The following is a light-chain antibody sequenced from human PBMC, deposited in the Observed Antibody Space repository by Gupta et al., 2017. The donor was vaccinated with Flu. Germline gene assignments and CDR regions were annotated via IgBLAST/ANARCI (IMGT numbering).Light chain of an antibody. CDR2: DAS. CDR1: QSVSSY. CDR3: QQRSN. J-gene: IGKJ5*01. V-gene: IGKV3-11*01. Sequence: EIVLTQSPATLSLSPGERATLSCRASQSVSSYLAWYQQKPGQAHRLRIYDASNRATGITARFSGSGSGTDFTRPSSSIEPEDCEVYDCQQRSNFGQGTRLEIK.